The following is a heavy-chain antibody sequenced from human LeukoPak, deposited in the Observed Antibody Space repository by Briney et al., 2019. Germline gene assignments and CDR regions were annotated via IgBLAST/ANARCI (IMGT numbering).Heavy chain of an antibody. CDR2: IYYSGST. J-gene: IGHJ4*02. CDR1: GGSISSYY. D-gene: IGHD5-18*01. V-gene: IGHV4-59*01. Sequence: ASETLSLTCTVSGGSISSYYWSWIRQPPGKGLEWIGYIYYSGSTNYNPSPKSRVTISVDTSKNQFSLKLSSVTAADTAVYYCASLSRGYSYGLLWYWGQGTLVTVSS. CDR3: ASLSRGYSYGLLWY.